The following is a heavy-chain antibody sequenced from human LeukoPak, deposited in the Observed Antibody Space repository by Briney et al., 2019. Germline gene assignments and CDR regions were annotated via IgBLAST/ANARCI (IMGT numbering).Heavy chain of an antibody. CDR1: GFTFSSYS. CDR2: ISSSSYI. J-gene: IGHJ4*02. CDR3: ASCSSTSCYFSNFDY. V-gene: IGHV3-21*01. D-gene: IGHD2-2*01. Sequence: GGSLRLSCAASGFTFSSYSMNWVRQAPGKGLEWVSSISSSSYIYYADSVKGRFTISRDNAKNSLYLQMNSPRAEDTAVYYCASCSSTSCYFSNFDYWGQGTLVTVS.